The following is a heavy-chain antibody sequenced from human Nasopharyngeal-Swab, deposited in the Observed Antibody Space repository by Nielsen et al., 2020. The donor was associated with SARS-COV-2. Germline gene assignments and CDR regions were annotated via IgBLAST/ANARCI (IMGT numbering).Heavy chain of an antibody. Sequence: GESLKISCAASGFTFGSYAMSWVRQAPGKGLEWVSGIIENGADTYYADSVKGRSTIFRDNSKNTLYLQMNSLSAEDTAVYYCVRDYTVNYYGLSTDYYAPLDSWGQGTLVTVSS. CDR2: IIENGADT. CDR1: GFTFGSYA. D-gene: IGHD3-9*01. CDR3: VRDYTVNYYGLSTDYYAPLDS. J-gene: IGHJ4*02. V-gene: IGHV3-23*01.